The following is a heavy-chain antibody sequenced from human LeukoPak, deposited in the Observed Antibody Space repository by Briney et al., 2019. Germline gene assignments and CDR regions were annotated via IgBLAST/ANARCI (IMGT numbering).Heavy chain of an antibody. J-gene: IGHJ5*02. Sequence: GGSLRLSCAASGFTFSDYYMSWIRRAPGKGLEWVSYISSSSSYTNYADSVKGRFTISRDNAKNSLYLQMNSLRAEDTAVYYCARDSGVAVAGTGWFDPWGQGTLVTVSS. CDR3: ARDSGVAVAGTGWFDP. D-gene: IGHD6-19*01. CDR2: ISSSSSYT. CDR1: GFTFSDYY. V-gene: IGHV3-11*06.